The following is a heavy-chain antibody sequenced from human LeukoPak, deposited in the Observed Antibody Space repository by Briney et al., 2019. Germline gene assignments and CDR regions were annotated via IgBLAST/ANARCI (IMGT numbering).Heavy chain of an antibody. D-gene: IGHD3-10*01. Sequence: PSETLSLTCAVYGGSFSGYYWSWIRQPPGKGLEWIGEINHSGSTNYNPSLKSRVTISVDTSKNQFSLKLSSVTAADTAVYYCARLRGIYAFDIWGQGTMVTVSS. CDR2: INHSGST. CDR3: ARLRGIYAFDI. V-gene: IGHV4-34*01. J-gene: IGHJ3*02. CDR1: GGSFSGYY.